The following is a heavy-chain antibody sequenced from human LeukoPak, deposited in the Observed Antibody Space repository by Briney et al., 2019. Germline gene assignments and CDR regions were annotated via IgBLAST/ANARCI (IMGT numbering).Heavy chain of an antibody. CDR2: ISYDGSNK. D-gene: IGHD1-26*01. V-gene: IGHV3-30-3*01. CDR3: ARDQRVGATLGDAFDI. CDR1: GFTFSSYA. Sequence: PGGPLSLSCAASGFTFSSYAMHWARQAPGKGLEGVEVISYDGSNKYYADSVKGRFTISRDNAKNSLYLQMNSLRAEDTAVYYCARDQRVGATLGDAFDIWGQGTMVTVSS. J-gene: IGHJ3*02.